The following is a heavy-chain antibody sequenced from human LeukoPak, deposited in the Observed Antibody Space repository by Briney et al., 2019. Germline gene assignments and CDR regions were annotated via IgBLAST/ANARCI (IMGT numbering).Heavy chain of an antibody. CDR3: ARASPRNYYYYYGMDV. Sequence: GGSLRLSCAASGFTVSSNYMSWVRQAPGKGLEWVSVIYSGSSTYYADSVKGRFTISRDNSKNTLYLQMNSLRAEDTAVYYCARASPRNYYYYYGMDVWGQGTTVTVSS. V-gene: IGHV3-66*02. CDR2: IYSGSST. CDR1: GFTVSSNY. J-gene: IGHJ6*02.